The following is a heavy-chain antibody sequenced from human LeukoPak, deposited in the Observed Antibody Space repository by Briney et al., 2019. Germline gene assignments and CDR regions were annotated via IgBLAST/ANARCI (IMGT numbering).Heavy chain of an antibody. CDR2: IYHSGST. CDR3: ARLPAAPIARWFDP. V-gene: IGHV4-38-2*01. Sequence: SETLSLTCAVSGYSISSGYYWGWIRQPPGKGLEWIGSIYHSGSTYYNPSLKSQVTISVDTSKNQFSLKLSSVTAADTAVYYCARLPAAPIARWFDPWGQGTLVTVSS. D-gene: IGHD2-2*01. CDR1: GYSISSGYY. J-gene: IGHJ5*02.